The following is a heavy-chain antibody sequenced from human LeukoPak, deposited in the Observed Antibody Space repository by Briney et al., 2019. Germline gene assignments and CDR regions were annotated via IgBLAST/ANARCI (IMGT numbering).Heavy chain of an antibody. V-gene: IGHV3-66*01. CDR2: IYSGGTT. CDR1: GFIVSSNY. CDR3: ARIVGATQRWFDP. J-gene: IGHJ5*02. D-gene: IGHD1-26*01. Sequence: GGSLRLSCAASGFIVSSNYMSWVRQAPGKGLEWVSVIYSGGTTYYADSVKGRFTISRDNSKNTLYLQMNSLRAEDTAVYYCARIVGATQRWFDPWGQGTLVTVSS.